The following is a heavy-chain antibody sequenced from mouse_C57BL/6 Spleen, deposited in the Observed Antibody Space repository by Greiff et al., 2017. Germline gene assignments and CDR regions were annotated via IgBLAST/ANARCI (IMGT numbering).Heavy chain of an antibody. V-gene: IGHV1-15*01. Sequence: QVQLQQSGAELVRPGASVTLSCKASGYTFTDYEMHWVKQTPVHGLEWIGAIDPETGGTAYNQKFKGKAILTADKSSSTAYMELRSLTSEDSAVYYCTRGDYYGSSPGGGTGTTVTVSS. D-gene: IGHD1-1*01. CDR3: TRGDYYGSSPG. J-gene: IGHJ1*03. CDR2: IDPETGGT. CDR1: GYTFTDYE.